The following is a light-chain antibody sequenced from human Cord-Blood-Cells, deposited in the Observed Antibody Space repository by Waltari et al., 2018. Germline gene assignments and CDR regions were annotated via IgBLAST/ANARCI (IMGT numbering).Light chain of an antibody. CDR1: SGSIASNY. CDR2: EDN. J-gene: IGLJ3*02. CDR3: QSYDSSNQV. Sequence: NFMLTQPHSVSESPGKTVTISCTRSSGSIASNYVQWYQQRPGSAPTPVICEDNQRPSGVPDRFFGSVDSSANSASLTISGLKTEDEADYYCQSYDSSNQVFGGGTKLTVL. V-gene: IGLV6-57*03.